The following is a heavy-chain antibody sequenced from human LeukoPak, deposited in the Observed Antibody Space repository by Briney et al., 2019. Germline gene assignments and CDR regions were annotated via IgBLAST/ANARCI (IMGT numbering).Heavy chain of an antibody. J-gene: IGHJ4*02. Sequence: GWSLRLSCAASGFPFTNYAMNWVRQAPAKGLDWVALISYDESTKYYAHSVKGPFTITRDNSRNTLNLQMNSCEPQDTAWYYFGSRAPQFCSSTSCYAPFDYWGQGTLVTVSS. CDR1: GFPFTNYA. CDR2: ISYDESTK. V-gene: IGHV3-30*14. D-gene: IGHD2-2*01. CDR3: GSRAPQFCSSTSCYAPFDY.